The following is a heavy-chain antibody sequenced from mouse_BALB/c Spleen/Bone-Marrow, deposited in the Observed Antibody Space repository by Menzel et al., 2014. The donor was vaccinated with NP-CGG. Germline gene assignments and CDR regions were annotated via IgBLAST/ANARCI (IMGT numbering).Heavy chain of an antibody. V-gene: IGHV7-3*02. CDR1: GFTFSDYY. D-gene: IGHD2-12*01. CDR3: ARDRNNDIHWYLDV. J-gene: IGHJ1*01. CDR2: IRNKAKGYTT. Sequence: EVMLVESGGGLVQPGGSLRLSCATSGFTFSDYYMSWVRQPPGKALEWLVFIRNKAKGYTTEYIPSVKGRFTISRDNSQSMLYLQMNTLRAEDSATYYCARDRNNDIHWYLDVWGAGTTVTVSS.